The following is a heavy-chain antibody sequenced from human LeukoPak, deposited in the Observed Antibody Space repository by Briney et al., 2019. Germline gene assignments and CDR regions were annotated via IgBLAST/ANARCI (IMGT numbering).Heavy chain of an antibody. CDR3: AKDLSTNWSFDY. D-gene: IGHD6-13*01. V-gene: IGHV3-30*18. Sequence: RSLRLSCAASGFTFRSDAMHWVRRAPAKGLAWVAFISYDGIIKHYADSVKGRFTISRDNSKNTLHLQMNSLRGEDTAVYYCAKDLSTNWSFDYWGQGTLVTVSS. CDR2: ISYDGIIK. CDR1: GFTFRSDA. J-gene: IGHJ4*02.